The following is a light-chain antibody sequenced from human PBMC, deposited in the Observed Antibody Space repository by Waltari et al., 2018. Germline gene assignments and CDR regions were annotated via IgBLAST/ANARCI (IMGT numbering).Light chain of an antibody. CDR1: QSVLYSSNNKNY. CDR3: QQYYAAPWT. CDR2: WAS. J-gene: IGKJ1*01. Sequence: ERATINCKSSQSVLYSSNNKNYLSWFQQKPGQPPKLLFYWASTRESGVPDRFSGSGSGTDFTLTISSLQAEDVAVYYCQQYYAAPWTFGQGTMVEIK. V-gene: IGKV4-1*01.